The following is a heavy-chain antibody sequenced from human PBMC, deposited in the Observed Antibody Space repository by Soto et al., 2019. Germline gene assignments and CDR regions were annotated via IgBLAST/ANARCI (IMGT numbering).Heavy chain of an antibody. J-gene: IGHJ6*02. D-gene: IGHD3-22*01. Sequence: PGGSLRLSCAASGFTFSSYAMHWVRQAPGKGLEWVAVISYDGSNKYYADSVKGRFTISRDNSKNTLYLQMNSLRAEDTAVYYCARDYDSSGYYPFYGMDVWGQGATVTVSS. V-gene: IGHV3-30-3*01. CDR3: ARDYDSSGYYPFYGMDV. CDR1: GFTFSSYA. CDR2: ISYDGSNK.